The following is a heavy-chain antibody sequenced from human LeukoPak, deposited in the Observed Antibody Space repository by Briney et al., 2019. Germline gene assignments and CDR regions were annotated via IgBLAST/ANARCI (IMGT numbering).Heavy chain of an antibody. CDR1: GFTFSSYS. J-gene: IGHJ4*02. V-gene: IGHV3-21*01. CDR2: ISSSSSYI. Sequence: PGGSLRLSCAASGFTFSSYSMNWVRQAPGKGLEWVSSISSSSSYIYYADSVKGRFTISRDNAKNSLYPQMNSLRAEDTAVYYCARDSGDGLRYFDWFDTGYYFDYWGQGTLVTVSS. CDR3: ARDSGDGLRYFDWFDTGYYFDY. D-gene: IGHD3-9*01.